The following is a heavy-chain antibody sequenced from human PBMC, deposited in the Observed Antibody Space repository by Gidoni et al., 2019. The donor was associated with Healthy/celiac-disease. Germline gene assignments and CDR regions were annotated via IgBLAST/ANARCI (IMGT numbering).Heavy chain of an antibody. D-gene: IGHD4-17*01. CDR2: IRSSRSYI. CDR1: GFTFSSYS. J-gene: IGHJ4*02. CDR3: AREGDYGLDD. V-gene: IGHV3-21*01. Sequence: VQLVDSGGVLFHPGGSLRLSCAASGFTFSSYSMNGVRQAPGKGLEWVSSIRSSRSYIEYADSVKGRFTISRDNAKNSLYLQMNSLRDEDTAVYYCAREGDYGLDDWGQGTLVTVSS.